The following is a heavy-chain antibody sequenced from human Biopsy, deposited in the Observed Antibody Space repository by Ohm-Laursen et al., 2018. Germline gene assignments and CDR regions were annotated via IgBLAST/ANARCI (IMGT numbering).Heavy chain of an antibody. CDR1: GGSMDRYF. V-gene: IGHV4-59*01. J-gene: IGHJ2*01. CDR2: VYYTGST. D-gene: IGHD3-22*01. Sequence: SDTLSLTCSVSGGSMDRYFWSWIRQPVGKGLEWIGHVYYTGSTDYNPSLQSRVTISVDTSKNHFSLRLRSVTPADTAIYYCARDRGYYSDRTVPGYFDLWGRGTLVTVSS. CDR3: ARDRGYYSDRTVPGYFDL.